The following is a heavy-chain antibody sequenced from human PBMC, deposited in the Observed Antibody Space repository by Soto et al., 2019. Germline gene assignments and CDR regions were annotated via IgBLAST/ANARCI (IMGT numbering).Heavy chain of an antibody. J-gene: IGHJ4*02. CDR3: ARDRGSGRY. CDR2: INQAGNKK. Sequence: EVQLVESGGDLVQPGGSLRLSCVTSGLTFSNYWLSWVRQAPGKGLNWVANINQAGNKKYYVDSVKGRFTISRDHAKSSLYLQMNSLTAEDTAVYYCARDRGSGRYWGQGTLATVSS. V-gene: IGHV3-7*05. CDR1: GLTFSNYW.